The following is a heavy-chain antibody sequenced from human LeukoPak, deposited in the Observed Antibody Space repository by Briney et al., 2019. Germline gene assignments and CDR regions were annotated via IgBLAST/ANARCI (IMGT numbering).Heavy chain of an antibody. J-gene: IGHJ4*02. CDR1: GFTFSSYS. V-gene: IGHV3-21*01. CDR2: ISSSSSYI. D-gene: IGHD3-3*01. Sequence: GGSLRLSCAASGFTFSSYSMNWVRQAPGKGLEWVSSISSSSSYIYHADSVKGRFTISRDNAKNSLYLQMNSLRAEDTAVYYCARAYYDFWSGYYSYFDYWGQGTLVTVSS. CDR3: ARAYYDFWSGYYSYFDY.